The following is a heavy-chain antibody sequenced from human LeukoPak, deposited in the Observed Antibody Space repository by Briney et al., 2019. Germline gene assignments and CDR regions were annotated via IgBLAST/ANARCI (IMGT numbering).Heavy chain of an antibody. CDR3: AKALHYDILTGYFIGDAFDI. D-gene: IGHD3-9*01. J-gene: IGHJ3*02. CDR1: GYTFTSYD. V-gene: IGHV1-8*01. Sequence: GASVKVSCKASGYTFTSYDINWVRQATGQGLEWMGWMNPNSGNTGYAQKFQGRVTMTRNTSISTAYMELSSLRSEDTAVYYCAKALHYDILTGYFIGDAFDIWGQGTMVTVSS. CDR2: MNPNSGNT.